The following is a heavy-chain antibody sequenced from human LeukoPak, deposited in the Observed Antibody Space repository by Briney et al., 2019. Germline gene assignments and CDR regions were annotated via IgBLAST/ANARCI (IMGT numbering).Heavy chain of an antibody. CDR1: GDSVSNNIAT. V-gene: IGHV6-1*01. Sequence: SQILSLTCAISGDSVSNNIATWNWVRQSPSRGLEWLGRTYYRSRWGNDYAISVKGRITINPDTSRNQSSLQLNSVTPEDTAVYYCVGDSDDYYWALDFWGQGTPVTVSS. D-gene: IGHD3-10*01. J-gene: IGHJ4*02. CDR2: TYYRSRWGN. CDR3: VGDSDDYYWALDF.